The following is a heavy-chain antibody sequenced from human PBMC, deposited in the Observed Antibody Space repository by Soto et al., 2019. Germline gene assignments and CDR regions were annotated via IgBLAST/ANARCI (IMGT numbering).Heavy chain of an antibody. CDR3: AREVCSGGSCHYFDY. V-gene: IGHV4-59*01. D-gene: IGHD2-15*01. CDR2: IYYSGST. Sequence: SEPLSLTCTVSGGSISSYYWSWIRQPPGKGLEWIGYIYYSGSTNYNPSLKSRVTISVDTSKNQFSLKLSSVTAADTAVYYCAREVCSGGSCHYFDYWGQGTLVTVSS. CDR1: GGSISSYY. J-gene: IGHJ4*02.